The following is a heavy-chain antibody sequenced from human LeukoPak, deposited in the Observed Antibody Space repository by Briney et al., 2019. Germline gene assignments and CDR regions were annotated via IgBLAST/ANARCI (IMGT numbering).Heavy chain of an antibody. V-gene: IGHV3-53*01. D-gene: IGHD2-8*01. CDR1: GFTVSSNY. CDR3: AKDFWAGGTNGVYVT. CDR2: IYSGGST. Sequence: GGSLRLSCAASGFTVSSNYMSWVRQAPGKGLEWVSVIYSGGSTYYADSVKGRFTISRDNSRNTLYLQINSLRAEDTAVYYCAKDFWAGGTNGVYVTWGQGTLVTVSS. J-gene: IGHJ4*02.